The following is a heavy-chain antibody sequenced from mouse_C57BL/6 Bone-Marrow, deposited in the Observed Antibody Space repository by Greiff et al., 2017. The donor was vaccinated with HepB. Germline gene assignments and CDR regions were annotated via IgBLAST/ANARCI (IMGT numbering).Heavy chain of an antibody. CDR1: GYTFTSYW. J-gene: IGHJ4*01. CDR3: ASPYDYDAMDY. Sequence: QVQLQQSGAELVKPGASVKLSCKASGYTFTSYWMHWVKQRPGQGLEWIGMIHPNSGSTNYNEKFTSKATLKVDKSSSTAYMQLSSLTSEDSEVYYCASPYDYDAMDYWGQGTSVTVSS. CDR2: IHPNSGST. V-gene: IGHV1-64*01.